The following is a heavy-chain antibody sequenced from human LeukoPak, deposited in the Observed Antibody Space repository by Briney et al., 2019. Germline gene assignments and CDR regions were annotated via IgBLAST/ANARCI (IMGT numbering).Heavy chain of an antibody. D-gene: IGHD3-9*01. Sequence: GGSLRLSCVAPGFTFSDYYMSWIRQAPGKGLEWVSYISGSGDTIYYADSVKGRFTISRDNAMNSLYLQMNSLRAEDTAVYYCARDLRQRLANYYYYFHMDFWGKGTTVAVSS. CDR1: GFTFSDYY. CDR3: ARDLRQRLANYYYYFHMDF. V-gene: IGHV3-11*01. J-gene: IGHJ6*03. CDR2: ISGSGDTI.